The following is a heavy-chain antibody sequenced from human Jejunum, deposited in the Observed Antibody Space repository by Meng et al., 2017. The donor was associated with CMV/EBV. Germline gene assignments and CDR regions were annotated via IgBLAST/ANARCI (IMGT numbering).Heavy chain of an antibody. V-gene: IGHV3-7*01. J-gene: IGHJ5*01. CDR1: FTFGGYW. Sequence: FTFGGYWMSWVRQAPGKGLEWVANIRQDGSEKYYVDSMKGRFTISRDNAKNSLYLQMNSLRAEDTAVYYCTRNLGAAFWSGYAFDFWGQGTLVTVSS. CDR2: IRQDGSEK. CDR3: TRNLGAAFWSGYAFDF. D-gene: IGHD3-3*01.